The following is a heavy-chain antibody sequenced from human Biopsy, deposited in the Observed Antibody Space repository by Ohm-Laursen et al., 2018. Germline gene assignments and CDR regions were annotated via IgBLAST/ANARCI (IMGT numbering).Heavy chain of an antibody. CDR2: IDPKYGDT. Sequence: ASVKVSCNASRYTFTGDYIHWVRQAPGQGLEWMGWIDPKYGDTKFAQKFQGRVTMTRDTSTSTIYMDLSSLRSDDTAVYYCAKDLLEWLKPSWGQGTLVIVSS. CDR3: AKDLLEWLKPS. J-gene: IGHJ4*02. CDR1: RYTFTGDY. D-gene: IGHD3-3*01. V-gene: IGHV1-2*02.